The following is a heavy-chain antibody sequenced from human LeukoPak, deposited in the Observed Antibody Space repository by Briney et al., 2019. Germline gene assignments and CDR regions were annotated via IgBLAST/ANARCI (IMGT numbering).Heavy chain of an antibody. Sequence: SETLSLTCAVSGGSISSSSYYWGWIRQPPGKGLERIGSIYYSGSTYYNPSLKSRVTISVDTSKNQFSLKLSSVTAADTAVYYCARHFHYDSSGYYSPFDFWGQGTLVTVSS. CDR3: ARHFHYDSSGYYSPFDF. J-gene: IGHJ4*02. V-gene: IGHV4-39*07. D-gene: IGHD3-22*01. CDR2: IYYSGST. CDR1: GGSISSSSYY.